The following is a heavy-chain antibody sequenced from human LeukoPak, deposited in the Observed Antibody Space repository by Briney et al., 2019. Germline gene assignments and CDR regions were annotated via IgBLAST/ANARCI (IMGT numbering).Heavy chain of an antibody. D-gene: IGHD2-15*01. CDR1: GFTFSSYS. V-gene: IGHV3-21*01. CDR3: AREGEFCSGGSCYGY. CDR2: ISSSSSYI. J-gene: IGHJ4*02. Sequence: GGSLRLSCAASGFTFSSYSMNWVRQAPGKGLEWVSSISSSSSYIYYADSVKGRFTISRDNAKNSLYLQMNSLRAEDTAVYYCAREGEFCSGGSCYGYWGQGTLVTVSS.